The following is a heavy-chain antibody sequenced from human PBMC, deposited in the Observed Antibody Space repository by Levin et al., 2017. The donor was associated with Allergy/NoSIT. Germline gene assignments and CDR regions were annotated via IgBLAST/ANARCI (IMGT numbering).Heavy chain of an antibody. V-gene: IGHV3-48*01. CDR1: GFTFSSYS. CDR2: ISSSSSTI. CDR3: ARDPASGWELPGLDY. D-gene: IGHD1-26*01. Sequence: GESLKISCAASGFTFSSYSMNWVRQAPGKGLEWVSYISSSSSTIYYADSVKGRFTISRDNAKNSLYLQMNSLRAEDTAVYYCARDPASGWELPGLDYWGQGTLVTVSS. J-gene: IGHJ4*02.